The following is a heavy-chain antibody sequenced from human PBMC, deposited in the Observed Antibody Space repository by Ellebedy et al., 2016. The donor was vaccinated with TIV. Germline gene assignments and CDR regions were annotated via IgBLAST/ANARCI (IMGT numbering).Heavy chain of an antibody. CDR3: ARPQRGGARNEFDL. V-gene: IGHV4-59*08. CDR1: GGSISGYY. D-gene: IGHD3-16*01. CDR2: IYNSGST. J-gene: IGHJ3*01. Sequence: MPGGSLRLSCNVSGGSISGYYWSWIRQSPGKGLEWIGYIYNSGSTNYNPSLQGRVPISANTSKNQCSLDLTSVTTADTAVYYCARPQRGGARNEFDLWGKGTMVTVSS.